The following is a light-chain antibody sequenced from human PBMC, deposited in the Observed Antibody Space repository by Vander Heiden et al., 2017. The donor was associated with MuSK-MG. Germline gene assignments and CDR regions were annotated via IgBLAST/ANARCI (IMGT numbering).Light chain of an antibody. CDR2: GAS. V-gene: IGKV4-1*01. Sequence: IVMTQSPDSLAVSLGETATLNCKSSQSVLYSYNNKNYLAWYQQKPGQPPKLLIYGASTLESGVPDRFSGSGSGTDFTLTISSLQAEDVAVYYCQQDYSTPYTFGQGTKLEIK. CDR1: QSVLYSYNNKNY. CDR3: QQDYSTPYT. J-gene: IGKJ2*01.